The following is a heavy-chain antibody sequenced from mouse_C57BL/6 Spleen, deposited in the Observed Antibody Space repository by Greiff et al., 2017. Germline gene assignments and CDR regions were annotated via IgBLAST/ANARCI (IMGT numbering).Heavy chain of an antibody. CDR2: ISYDGSN. V-gene: IGHV3-6*01. CDR3: ARDFYYDYDRFFDY. D-gene: IGHD2-4*01. J-gene: IGHJ2*01. CDR1: GYSITSGYY. Sequence: DVQLQESGPGLVKPSQSLSLTCSVTGYSITSGYYWNWIRQFPGNKLEWMGYISYDGSNNYNPSLKNRISITRDTSKNQFFLKLNSVTTEDTATYYCARDFYYDYDRFFDYWGQGTTLTVSS.